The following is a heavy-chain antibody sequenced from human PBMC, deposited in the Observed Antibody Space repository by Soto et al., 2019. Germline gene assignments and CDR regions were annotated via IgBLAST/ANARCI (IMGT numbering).Heavy chain of an antibody. CDR3: ARARKKIVVVVAATREDYYYGMDV. V-gene: IGHV4-34*01. Sequence: TSETLSLTCAVYGGSFSGYYWSWIRQPPGKGLEWIGEINHSGSTHYNPSLKSRVTISVDTSKNQFSLKLSSVTAADTAVYYCARARKKIVVVVAATREDYYYGMDVWGQGTTVTVSS. J-gene: IGHJ6*02. CDR1: GGSFSGYY. CDR2: INHSGST. D-gene: IGHD2-15*01.